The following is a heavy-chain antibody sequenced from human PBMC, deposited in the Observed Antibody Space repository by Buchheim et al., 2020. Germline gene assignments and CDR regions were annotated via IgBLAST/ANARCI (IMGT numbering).Heavy chain of an antibody. CDR2: VSGSGGRT. Sequence: VQLLESGGGLVQPGGSLRLSCAASGFTFGSYDMTWVRQAPGKGLEWVSTVSGSGGRTYYADSVRGRFTISRDNSKNTLYLQMNRLRAEDTAVYYCAKGIVGTSLSDYWGQGTL. J-gene: IGHJ4*02. V-gene: IGHV3-23*01. CDR1: GFTFGSYD. CDR3: AKGIVGTSLSDY. D-gene: IGHD1-26*01.